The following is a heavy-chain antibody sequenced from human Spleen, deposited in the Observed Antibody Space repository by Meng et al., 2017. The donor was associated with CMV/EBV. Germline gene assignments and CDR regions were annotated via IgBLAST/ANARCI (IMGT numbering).Heavy chain of an antibody. J-gene: IGHJ5*02. CDR1: GGTFSNSG. Sequence: SGGTFSNSGIRWVRQAPGQGLEWMGGIIPILGITNSAQKFQGRVTITADKSTSTGYLELSSLKSEDTAVYYCATLTPNYGDDSWFDPWGQGTLVTVSS. V-gene: IGHV1-69*10. CDR2: IIPILGIT. CDR3: ATLTPNYGDDSWFDP. D-gene: IGHD4-17*01.